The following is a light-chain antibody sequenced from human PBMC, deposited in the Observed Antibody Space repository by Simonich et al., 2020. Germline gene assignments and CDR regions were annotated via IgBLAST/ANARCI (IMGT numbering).Light chain of an antibody. CDR1: QSVSSSY. V-gene: IGKV3-20*01. CDR2: GAS. J-gene: IGKJ1*01. CDR3: QQYGSSPPT. Sequence: EIVLTQSPGTLSLSPGERATFSCRASQSVSSSYLAWDQQKPGQAPRLLIYGASSRATGIPDRFSGSGSGTDFTLTISRLEPEDFAVYYCQQYGSSPPTFGQGTKVEIK.